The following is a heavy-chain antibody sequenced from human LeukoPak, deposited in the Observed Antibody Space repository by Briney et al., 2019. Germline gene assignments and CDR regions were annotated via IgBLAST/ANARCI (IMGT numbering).Heavy chain of an antibody. CDR1: GFPFSAYW. D-gene: IGHD3-22*01. CDR3: ARGLDRAYYDSSGYTYAFDI. CDR2: IKHDGSDK. V-gene: IGHV3-7*01. Sequence: GGSLRLSCAASGFPFSAYWMIWVRQALGKGLQWVADIKHDGSDKYYVDSVKGRFTISRDNAKNSLYLQMNSLRAEDTAVYYCARGLDRAYYDSSGYTYAFDIWGQGTMVTVSS. J-gene: IGHJ3*02.